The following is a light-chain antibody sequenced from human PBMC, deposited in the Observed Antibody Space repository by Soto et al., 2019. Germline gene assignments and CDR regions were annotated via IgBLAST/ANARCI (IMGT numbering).Light chain of an antibody. J-gene: IGKJ1*01. CDR1: QSVSSS. CDR2: GAS. CDR3: QQYNNWPPT. Sequence: EIVMTQSPDTLSVSPGERATLSCRASQSVSSSLVWYQQKPGQAPRLLIYGASTRATGIPARFSGSGSGTEFTLTVSSLQSEDFAVYYCQQYNNWPPTFGQGIKVEIK. V-gene: IGKV3-15*01.